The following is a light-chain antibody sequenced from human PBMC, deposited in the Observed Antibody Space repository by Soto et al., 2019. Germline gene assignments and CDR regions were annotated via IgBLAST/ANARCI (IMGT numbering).Light chain of an antibody. CDR1: QSVSSSY. CDR2: GAS. V-gene: IGKV3-20*01. CDR3: QHFGGTTFT. Sequence: EIVLTQSPGTLSLSPGERLTLSCRASQSVSSSYIAWYQQRPGQTPSLLIYGASTRATGIPDRFSGSGSGTHFTLTISRLEPGDFAVYYCQHFGGTTFTFGQGTRLEIK. J-gene: IGKJ5*01.